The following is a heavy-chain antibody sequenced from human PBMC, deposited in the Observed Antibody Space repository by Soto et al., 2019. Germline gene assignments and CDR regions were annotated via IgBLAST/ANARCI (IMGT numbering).Heavy chain of an antibody. D-gene: IGHD6-19*01. J-gene: IGHJ4*02. CDR3: ARRVGQWLVLYFDY. CDR1: GCSISSSSYY. V-gene: IGHV4-39*01. Sequence: SETLSLTCPVSGCSISSSSYYWGWIRQPPGKGLEWIGSIYYSGSTYYNPSLKSRVTISVDTSKNQFSLKLSSVTAADTAVYYCARRVGQWLVLYFDYWGQGTLVTVSS. CDR2: IYYSGST.